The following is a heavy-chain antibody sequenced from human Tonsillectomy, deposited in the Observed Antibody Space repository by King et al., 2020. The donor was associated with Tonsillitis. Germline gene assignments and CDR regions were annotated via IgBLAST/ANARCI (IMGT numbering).Heavy chain of an antibody. J-gene: IGHJ4*02. CDR2: IIPIFGTA. CDR1: GGTFSSYA. D-gene: IGHD3-10*01. Sequence: VQLVESGAEVKKPGSSVKVSCKASGGTFSSYAISWVRQAPGQGLEWMGGIIPIFGTANYAQKFRGRVTITADESTSKVNMELSSLRSEDTAVYYCARGYGSGTYYRPVDYWGQGTLVTVSS. CDR3: ARGYGSGTYYRPVDY. V-gene: IGHV1-69*01.